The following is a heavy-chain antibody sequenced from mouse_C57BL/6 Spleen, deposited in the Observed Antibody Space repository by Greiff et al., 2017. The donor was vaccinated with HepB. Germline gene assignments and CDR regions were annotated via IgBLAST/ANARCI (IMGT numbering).Heavy chain of an antibody. CDR2: IYPGSGNT. CDR1: GYTFTDYY. CDR3: AREWDLDY. V-gene: IGHV1-76*01. J-gene: IGHJ2*01. D-gene: IGHD4-1*01. Sequence: QVQLKESGAELVRPGASVKLSCKASGYTFTDYYINWVKQRPGQGLEWIARIYPGSGNTYYNEKFKGKATLTAEKSSSTAYMQLSSLTYEDSAVYGGAREWDLDYWGQGTTLTVSS.